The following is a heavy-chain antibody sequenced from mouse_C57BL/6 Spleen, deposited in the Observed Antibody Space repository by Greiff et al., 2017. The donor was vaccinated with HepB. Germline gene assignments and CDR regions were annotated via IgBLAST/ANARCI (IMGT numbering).Heavy chain of an antibody. CDR2: ISSGGSYT. Sequence: EVKVVESGGDLVKPGGSLKLSCAASGFTFSSYGMSWVRQTPDKRLEWVATISSGGSYTYYPDRVKGRFTISRDNAKNTLYLQMSSLKSEDAAMYYCACDSFYDYDVFAYWGQGTLVTVSA. J-gene: IGHJ3*01. V-gene: IGHV5-6*01. CDR3: ACDSFYDYDVFAY. D-gene: IGHD2-4*01. CDR1: GFTFSSYG.